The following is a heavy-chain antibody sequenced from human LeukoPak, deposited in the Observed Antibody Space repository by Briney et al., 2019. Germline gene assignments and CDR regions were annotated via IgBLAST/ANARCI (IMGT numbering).Heavy chain of an antibody. CDR2: ISYDGSNK. J-gene: IGHJ6*02. D-gene: IGHD3-10*01. CDR1: GFTFSKYG. Sequence: GGSLRLSCAASGFTFSKYGMHWVRQAPGKGLEWVAVISYDGSNKYYADSVKGRFTISRDNSKNTLCLQMNSLRAEDTAVYYCAKRTYYYGSGTYANGMDVWGQGTTVTVSS. V-gene: IGHV3-30*18. CDR3: AKRTYYYGSGTYANGMDV.